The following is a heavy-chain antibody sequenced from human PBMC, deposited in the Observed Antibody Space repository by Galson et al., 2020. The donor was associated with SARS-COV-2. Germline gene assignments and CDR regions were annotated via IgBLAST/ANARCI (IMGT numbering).Heavy chain of an antibody. D-gene: IGHD2-15*01. V-gene: IGHV3-11*04. CDR3: ARVGDCSGGICYGAEYFQH. CDR2: ISSSGSSI. Sequence: NSGGSLRLSCAASGFTFSDYFMSWVRQAPGKGLEWVSYISSSGSSINYADSVKGRFTISRDNAENSLNLQMNSLRVEDTAVYYCARVGDCSGGICYGAEYFQHWGQGTLVTVSS. CDR1: GFTFSDYF. J-gene: IGHJ1*01.